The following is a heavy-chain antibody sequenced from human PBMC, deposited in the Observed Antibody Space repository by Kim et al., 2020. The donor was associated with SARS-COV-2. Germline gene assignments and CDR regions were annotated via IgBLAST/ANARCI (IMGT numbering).Heavy chain of an antibody. Sequence: SVKVSCKASGGTFSSYAISWVRQAPGQGLEWMGRIIPILGIANYAQKCQGRVTITADKSTSTAYMELSSLRSEDTAVYYCARDESSDSSGYYSYYYYYMDVWGKGTTVTVSS. CDR1: GGTFSSYA. D-gene: IGHD3-22*01. J-gene: IGHJ6*03. V-gene: IGHV1-69*04. CDR2: IIPILGIA. CDR3: ARDESSDSSGYYSYYYYYMDV.